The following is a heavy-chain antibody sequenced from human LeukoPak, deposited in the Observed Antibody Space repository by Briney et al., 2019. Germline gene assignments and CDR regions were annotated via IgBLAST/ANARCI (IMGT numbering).Heavy chain of an antibody. J-gene: IGHJ4*02. CDR2: IKDDGSEK. Sequence: PGGSLRLSCAASGFTFTKYWMTWVRQAPGQGLEWVASIKDDGSEKYYMDSVKGRLTISRDNAKNSMSLQMNSLRAEDTAVYYCAKYPRVVVPAAIHGNYWGQGTLVTVSS. D-gene: IGHD2-2*01. V-gene: IGHV3-7*01. CDR3: AKYPRVVVPAAIHGNY. CDR1: GFTFTKYW.